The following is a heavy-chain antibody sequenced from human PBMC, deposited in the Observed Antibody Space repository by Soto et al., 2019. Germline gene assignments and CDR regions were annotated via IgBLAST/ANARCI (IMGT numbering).Heavy chain of an antibody. V-gene: IGHV5-10-1*03. CDR2: IDPSDSYT. CDR1: GYSFTSYW. Sequence: VQLVQSGAEVKKPGESLRISCKGSGYSFTSYWISWVRQMPGKGLEWMGRIDPSDSYTNYSPSFQGHVTISADKSISTAYLQWSSLKASDTAMYYCARYCSGGSCYPGYYYGMDVWGQGTTVTVSS. CDR3: ARYCSGGSCYPGYYYGMDV. J-gene: IGHJ6*02. D-gene: IGHD2-15*01.